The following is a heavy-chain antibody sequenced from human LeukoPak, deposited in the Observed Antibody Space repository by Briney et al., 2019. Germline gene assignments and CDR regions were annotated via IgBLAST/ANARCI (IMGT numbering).Heavy chain of an antibody. CDR3: AKTHSGYDPNDY. Sequence: GGSLRLSCAASGFTFSSYSMSWIRQAPGKGLEWVSYIRSSGSTIYYADSVKGRFTISRDNAKNSLYLQMNSLRAEDTAVYYCAKTHSGYDPNDYWGQGTQVTVSS. D-gene: IGHD5-12*01. J-gene: IGHJ4*02. V-gene: IGHV3-48*04. CDR1: GFTFSSYS. CDR2: IRSSGSTI.